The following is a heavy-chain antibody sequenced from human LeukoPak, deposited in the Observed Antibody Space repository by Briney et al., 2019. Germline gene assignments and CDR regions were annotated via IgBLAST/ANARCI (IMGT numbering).Heavy chain of an antibody. Sequence: GGSLRLSCAASGFTFSSYAMHWVRQAPGKGLEWVAVISYDGSNKYYADSVKGRFTISRDNSKNMLYLQMNSLRAEDTAVYYCASSRGIYYDSIFDYWGQGTLVTVSS. V-gene: IGHV3-30-3*01. CDR1: GFTFSSYA. D-gene: IGHD3-22*01. J-gene: IGHJ4*02. CDR2: ISYDGSNK. CDR3: ASSRGIYYDSIFDY.